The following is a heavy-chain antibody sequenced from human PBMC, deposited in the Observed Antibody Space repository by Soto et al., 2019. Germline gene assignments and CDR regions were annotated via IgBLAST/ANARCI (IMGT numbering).Heavy chain of an antibody. Sequence: SETLSLTCAVYGGSFSGYYWSWIRQPPGKGLEWIGEINHSGSTNYNPSLKSRVTISVDTSKNQFSPKLSSVTAADTAVYYCARKGHRRITMVRGVLPYYYGMDVWGQGTTVTVSS. CDR2: INHSGST. D-gene: IGHD3-10*01. CDR1: GGSFSGYY. V-gene: IGHV4-34*01. J-gene: IGHJ6*02. CDR3: ARKGHRRITMVRGVLPYYYGMDV.